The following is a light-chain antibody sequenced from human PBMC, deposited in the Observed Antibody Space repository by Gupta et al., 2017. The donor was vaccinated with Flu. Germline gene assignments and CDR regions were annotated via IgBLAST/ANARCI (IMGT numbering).Light chain of an antibody. Sequence: GHLSLSPGERATLSCRASSNIRDNYIAWFQQKPGQAPRVLMYGASTRATGIPDRFSGSGFGADFTLTISRLGPEDFAVYFCQQYSDLIYTFCQGTKLAIK. CDR2: GAS. J-gene: IGKJ2*01. CDR3: QQYSDLIYT. CDR1: SNIRDNY. V-gene: IGKV3-20*01.